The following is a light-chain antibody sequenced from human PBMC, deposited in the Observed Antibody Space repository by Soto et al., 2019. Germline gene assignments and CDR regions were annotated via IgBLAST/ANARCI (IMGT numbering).Light chain of an antibody. CDR2: DAS. Sequence: EIVLTQSPATLSLSPGERATISCGTSQSVNNYLAWYQQTPGLAPRLLILDASNRATGIPDRFTGSGSGTDFTLTIGSLEPEDFAVYYCQQYGSFPLTFGGGTKVDLK. CDR1: QSVNNY. V-gene: IGKV3D-20*01. CDR3: QQYGSFPLT. J-gene: IGKJ4*01.